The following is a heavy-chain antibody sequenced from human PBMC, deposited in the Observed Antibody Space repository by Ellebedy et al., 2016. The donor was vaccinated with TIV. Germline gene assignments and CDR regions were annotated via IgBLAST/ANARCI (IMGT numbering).Heavy chain of an antibody. CDR1: GFTFSSYA. D-gene: IGHD3-10*01. V-gene: IGHV3-23*01. CDR3: ATLLLGSSGYYYGMDV. CDR2: ISGSGGST. J-gene: IGHJ6*02. Sequence: GESLKISXAASGFTFSSYAMSWVRQAPGKGLEWVSAISGSGGSTYYADSVKGRFTISRDNSKNTLYLQMNSLRAEDTAVYYCATLLLGSSGYYYGMDVWGQGTTVTVSS.